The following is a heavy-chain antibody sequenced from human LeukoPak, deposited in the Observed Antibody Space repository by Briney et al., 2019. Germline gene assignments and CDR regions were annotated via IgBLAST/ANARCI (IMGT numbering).Heavy chain of an antibody. CDR2: IYISGST. V-gene: IGHV4-4*07. D-gene: IGHD5-24*01. Sequence: PSETLSLTCTVSGGSISIYYWSWIRQPAGKGLEWIGRIYISGSTNYNPSLKSRVTMSVDTSKNQFSLKLSSVTAADTAVYYCARHRSGWLQSSFDYWGQGTLVTVSS. CDR3: ARHRSGWLQSSFDY. CDR1: GGSISIYY. J-gene: IGHJ4*02.